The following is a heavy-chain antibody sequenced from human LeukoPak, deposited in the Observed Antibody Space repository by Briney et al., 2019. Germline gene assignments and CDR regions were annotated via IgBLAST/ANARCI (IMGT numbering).Heavy chain of an antibody. V-gene: IGHV3-7*04. CDR3: ARAYYFDSRNYYNPTSSFDY. CDR1: GFTFSSYE. CDR2: INQDGSEK. J-gene: IGHJ4*02. Sequence: PGGSLRLSCAASGFTFSSYEMSWVRQAPGKGLEWVANINQDGSEKYSVDTVKGRFTISRDNAKNSLYLQMNRLRAEDTAVYYCARAYYFDSRNYYNPTSSFDYWGQGTLVTVSS. D-gene: IGHD3-10*01.